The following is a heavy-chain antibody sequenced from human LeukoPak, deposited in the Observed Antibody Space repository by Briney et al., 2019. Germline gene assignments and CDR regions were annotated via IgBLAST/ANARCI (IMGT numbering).Heavy chain of an antibody. V-gene: IGHV3-23*01. J-gene: IGHJ4*02. CDR1: GFTFSSYA. Sequence: GGSLRLSCAASGFTFSSYAMSWDRQAPGRGLEWVSGISGSGGSTYFADSLQGRFTISRDNSKNTLYLQMNSLRAEDTAVYYCAKGFSSSWYYFDYWGQGTLVTVSS. D-gene: IGHD6-13*01. CDR2: ISGSGGST. CDR3: AKGFSSSWYYFDY.